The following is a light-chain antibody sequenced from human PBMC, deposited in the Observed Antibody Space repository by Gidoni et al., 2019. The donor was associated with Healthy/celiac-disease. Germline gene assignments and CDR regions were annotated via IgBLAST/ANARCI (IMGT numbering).Light chain of an antibody. J-gene: IGKJ1*01. CDR3: QQDYSTGWT. CDR2: RAS. Sequence: DIVMTQSPDSLAVSLGERATSNCKSSQSVVYSSNNKNYLAWYQQKPGQPPKLLIYRASTRESGVPDRFSGSGSGTDFTLTISSLQAEDVAVYYCQQDYSTGWTFXQXTKVEIK. V-gene: IGKV4-1*01. CDR1: QSVVYSSNNKNY.